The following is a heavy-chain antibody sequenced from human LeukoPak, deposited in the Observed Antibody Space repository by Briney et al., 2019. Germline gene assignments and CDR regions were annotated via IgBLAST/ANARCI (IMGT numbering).Heavy chain of an antibody. CDR1: GFTFTSYA. D-gene: IGHD4-17*01. V-gene: IGHV3-23*01. J-gene: IGHJ4*02. CDR2: ISGNGGST. CDR3: ARDGLRGLGFDY. Sequence: GGSLRLSCAASGFTFTSYAMSWVRQAPGKGLEWVTAISGNGGSTYFADSVRGRFAISRDNAKNSLYLQMNSLRAEDTAVYYCARDGLRGLGFDYWGQGTLVTASS.